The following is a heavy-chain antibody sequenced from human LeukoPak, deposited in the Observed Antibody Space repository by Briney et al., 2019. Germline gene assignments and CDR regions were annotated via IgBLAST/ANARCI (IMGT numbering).Heavy chain of an antibody. Sequence: GGSLRLSCAASGFTFSRHWMTWVRQAPGKGLEWGANIKNDGSEKNYVDSVKGRFTISRDNAKNSLYLQMNSLRAEDTAVYYCATPLDYYDWSDSHQGGDWGQGTLVTVSS. J-gene: IGHJ4*02. V-gene: IGHV3-7*03. D-gene: IGHD3-22*01. CDR2: IKNDGSEK. CDR3: ATPLDYYDWSDSHQGGD. CDR1: GFTFSRHW.